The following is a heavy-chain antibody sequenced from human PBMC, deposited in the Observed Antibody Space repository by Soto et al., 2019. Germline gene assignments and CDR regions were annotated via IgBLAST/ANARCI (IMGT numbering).Heavy chain of an antibody. Sequence: QVQLVQSGAEVKKPGSSVKVSCKASGGTFSSYAISWLRQAPGQGLEWMGGIIPIFGTANYEQKFQGRVTITADESTSTAYMEMSSLRSEDTAVYYCAKSAKMGFEELPYWGQGTLVTVSS. CDR2: IIPIFGTA. J-gene: IGHJ4*02. D-gene: IGHD3-10*01. CDR1: GGTFSSYA. V-gene: IGHV1-69*01. CDR3: AKSAKMGFEELPY.